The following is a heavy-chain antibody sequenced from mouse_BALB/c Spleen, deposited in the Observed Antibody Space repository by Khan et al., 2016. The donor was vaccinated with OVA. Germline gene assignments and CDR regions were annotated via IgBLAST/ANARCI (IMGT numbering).Heavy chain of an antibody. CDR1: GFTFSSFG. CDR3: ARSYFYGYYFDQ. J-gene: IGHJ2*01. D-gene: IGHD1-1*01. CDR2: ISGDSSTI. Sequence: EVELVESGGGLEQPGGSRKLSCVASGFTFSSFGMHWVRQAPEKGLEWVAYISGDSSTIYYTDTVKGRFTISRDNPKNTLFLQMTSLRSEDMAMYYCARSYFYGYYFDQWGQGTTLTVSS. V-gene: IGHV5-17*02.